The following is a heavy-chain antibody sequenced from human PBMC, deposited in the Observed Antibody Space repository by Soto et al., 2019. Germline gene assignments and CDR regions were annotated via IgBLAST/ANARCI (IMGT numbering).Heavy chain of an antibody. CDR2: ISSDGRTI. D-gene: IGHD3-10*01. J-gene: IGHJ4*02. V-gene: IGHV3-30*04. CDR3: ARGMGSGSFWIDY. CDR1: GFPFTTCA. Sequence: ESGGGVVQPGTSLRLSCAASGFPFTTCAIHWVRQAPDKGLEWVTIISSDGRTIHYVDSVQGRFTISRDNSKNTVHLQMNSLRAEDTAVYYCARGMGSGSFWIDYWGQGTLVTVSS.